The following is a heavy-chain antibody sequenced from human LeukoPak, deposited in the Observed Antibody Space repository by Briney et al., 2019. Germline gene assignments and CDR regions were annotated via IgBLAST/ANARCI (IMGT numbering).Heavy chain of an antibody. Sequence: PGGSLRLSCAASGFTFSSYWMSWVRQAPGKGLEWVANIKQDGSEKYYVDSVKGRFTISRDNAKNSLYLQMNSLRAEDTALYYCARDGPMVRGVIPYYYYMDVWGKGTTVTVSS. J-gene: IGHJ6*03. V-gene: IGHV3-7*03. CDR2: IKQDGSEK. CDR3: ARDGPMVRGVIPYYYYMDV. D-gene: IGHD3-10*01. CDR1: GFTFSSYW.